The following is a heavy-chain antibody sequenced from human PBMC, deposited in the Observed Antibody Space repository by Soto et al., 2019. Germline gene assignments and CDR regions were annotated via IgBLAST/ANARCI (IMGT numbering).Heavy chain of an antibody. CDR3: ATSFTAMVTPEYFQH. V-gene: IGHV4-59*08. CDR1: GGSISSYY. CDR2: IYYSGST. J-gene: IGHJ1*01. D-gene: IGHD5-18*01. Sequence: SETLSLTCTVSGGSISSYYWSWIRQPPGKGLEWIGYIYYSGSTNYNPSLKSRVTISVDTSKNQFSLKLSSVTAADTAVYYCATSFTAMVTPEYFQHWGQGTLVTVS.